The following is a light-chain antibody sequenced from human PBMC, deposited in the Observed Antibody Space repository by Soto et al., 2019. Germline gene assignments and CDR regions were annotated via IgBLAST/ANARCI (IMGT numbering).Light chain of an antibody. CDR2: VAS. J-gene: IGKJ5*01. CDR1: QGISSY. Sequence: IHLTQSPSSLSASVVDRVTITCGASQGISSYLAWYQQKPGKAPKLLIYVASTLQSGVPSRFSGSGSGTDFTLTISSLQSEDFAAYYCQQLNSYPITFGQGTRLENK. CDR3: QQLNSYPIT. V-gene: IGKV1-9*01.